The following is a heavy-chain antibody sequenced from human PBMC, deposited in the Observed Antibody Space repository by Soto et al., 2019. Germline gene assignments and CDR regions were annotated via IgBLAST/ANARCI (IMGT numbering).Heavy chain of an antibody. D-gene: IGHD4-4*01. J-gene: IGHJ6*02. CDR1: GGTFSSYA. CDR3: ASITTATTRGMDV. CDR2: IIPIFGTA. V-gene: IGHV1-69*13. Sequence: SVKVSCKASGGTFSSYAISWVRQAPGQGLEWMGGIIPIFGTANYAQKFQGRVTVTADESTSTAYMELSSLRSEDTAVYYCASITTATTRGMDVWGQGTTVTVSS.